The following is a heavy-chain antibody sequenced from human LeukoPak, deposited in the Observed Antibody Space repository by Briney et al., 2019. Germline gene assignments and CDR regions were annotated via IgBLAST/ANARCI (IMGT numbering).Heavy chain of an antibody. J-gene: IGHJ3*02. CDR3: ARLSFWGPMVRDRDAFDI. CDR1: GGSISSYY. CDR2: IYYSGST. D-gene: IGHD3-10*01. Sequence: PSETLSLTCTVSGGSISSYYWSWIRQPPGKGLEGIGYIYYSGSTNYNPSLKSGGTISVDTSKTQFSLKLSSVTAADTAVYYCARLSFWGPMVRDRDAFDIWGQGTMVTVSS. V-gene: IGHV4-59*08.